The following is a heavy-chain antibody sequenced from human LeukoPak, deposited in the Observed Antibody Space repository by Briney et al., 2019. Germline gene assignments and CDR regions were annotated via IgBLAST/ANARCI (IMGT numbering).Heavy chain of an antibody. Sequence: VASVKVSCKASGYTFTGHFMHWVRQAPGQRLEWMGWINPNNGDTHYAQKFQSRVSMTSDTSISTAYMDLSSLTSDDTAVYYCARELRLVHWGQGTLVTVSS. CDR2: INPNNGDT. J-gene: IGHJ4*02. V-gene: IGHV1-2*02. CDR3: ARELRLVH. CDR1: GYTFTGHF. D-gene: IGHD6-13*01.